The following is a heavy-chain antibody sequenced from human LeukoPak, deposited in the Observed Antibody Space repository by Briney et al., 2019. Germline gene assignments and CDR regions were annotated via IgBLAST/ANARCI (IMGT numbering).Heavy chain of an antibody. CDR3: ARLVGASGG. V-gene: IGHV3-64*01. J-gene: IGHJ4*02. CDR2: ISSNGAST. CDR1: GFTFSSFA. Sequence: AGSLRLSCAAYGFTFSSFAMYWDRPAPGKGLEYVSAISSNGASTYYANSVKGRFTISRDNSKNTLYLQMGSLRAEDMAVYYCARLVGASGGWGQGTLVTVSS. D-gene: IGHD1-26*01.